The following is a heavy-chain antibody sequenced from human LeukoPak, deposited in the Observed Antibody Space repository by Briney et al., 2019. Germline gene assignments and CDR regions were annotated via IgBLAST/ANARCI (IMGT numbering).Heavy chain of an antibody. J-gene: IGHJ6*02. D-gene: IGHD6-13*01. Sequence: GGSLRLSCAASGFTFSSYGMHWVRQAPGKGLEWVAVIWCDGSNKYYADSVKGRFTISRDNSKNTLYLQMNSLRAEDTAVYYCARDRGSSWPPSRKDYYYGMDVWGQGTTVTVSS. CDR3: ARDRGSSWPPSRKDYYYGMDV. CDR2: IWCDGSNK. V-gene: IGHV3-33*01. CDR1: GFTFSSYG.